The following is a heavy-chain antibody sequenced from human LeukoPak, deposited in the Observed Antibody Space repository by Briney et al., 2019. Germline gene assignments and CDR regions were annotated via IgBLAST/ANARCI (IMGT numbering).Heavy chain of an antibody. D-gene: IGHD5-24*01. V-gene: IGHV3-30*18. Sequence: GGSLRLSCAASGFTFSSYWMSWVRQAPGKGLEWVAVISYDGSNKYYADSVKGRFTISRDNSKNTLYLQMNSLRAEDTAVYYCAKAGGEDYRQKDGYNYFYYYGMDVWGQGTTVTVSS. CDR2: ISYDGSNK. CDR3: AKAGGEDYRQKDGYNYFYYYGMDV. CDR1: GFTFSSYW. J-gene: IGHJ6*02.